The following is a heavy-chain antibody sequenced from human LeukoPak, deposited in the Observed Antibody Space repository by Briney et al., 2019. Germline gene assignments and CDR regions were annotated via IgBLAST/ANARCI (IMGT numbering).Heavy chain of an antibody. Sequence: ASVKVSCKASGYTFTSYGISWVRQAPEQGLEWMGWISAYNGNTNYAQKLQGRVTMTTDTSTSTAYMELRSLRSDDTAVYYCATVTTPSVYYYYGMDVWGQGTTVTVSS. V-gene: IGHV1-18*01. D-gene: IGHD4-17*01. J-gene: IGHJ6*02. CDR1: GYTFTSYG. CDR3: ATVTTPSVYYYYGMDV. CDR2: ISAYNGNT.